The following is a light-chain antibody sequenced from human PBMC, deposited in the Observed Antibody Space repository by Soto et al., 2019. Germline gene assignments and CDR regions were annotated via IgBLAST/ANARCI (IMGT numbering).Light chain of an antibody. CDR1: QSISNY. CDR3: EQSYSTRWT. CDR2: GAS. Sequence: DIQMTQSPSSLSASVGDRVTITCRASQSISNYLNWYQQKPGKAPKLLIYGASSLQSGVPSRFSGSGSGTDFTLTISSLQPVDFATYYCEQSYSTRWTSGQGTSVDIK. J-gene: IGKJ1*01. V-gene: IGKV1-39*01.